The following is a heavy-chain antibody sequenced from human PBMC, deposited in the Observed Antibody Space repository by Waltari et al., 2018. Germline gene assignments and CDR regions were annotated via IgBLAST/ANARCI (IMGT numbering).Heavy chain of an antibody. CDR1: GGSISSSSYF. CDR2: IYYSGTT. Sequence: QLQLQESGPGLVKPSETLSLTCTVSGGSISSSSYFWGWIRKPPGKGLEWIGNIYYSGTTYYNPSLTSRVTISVDTSKNQFSLKLSSVTAADTAVYYCARVISERYCTGGVCPANDAFDIWGQGTLVTVSS. D-gene: IGHD2-8*02. V-gene: IGHV4-39*07. CDR3: ARVISERYCTGGVCPANDAFDI. J-gene: IGHJ3*02.